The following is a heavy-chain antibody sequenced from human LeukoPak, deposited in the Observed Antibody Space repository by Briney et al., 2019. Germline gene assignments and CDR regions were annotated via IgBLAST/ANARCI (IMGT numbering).Heavy chain of an antibody. CDR3: ARAKVYDNSGGDVFDI. CDR2: ISPNSGDT. J-gene: IGHJ3*02. Sequence: GASVKVSCKASGYTFTGYYMHWVRQAPGQGLEWMGWISPNSGDTNYAQKFQGRVTMTRDTSISTAYMELSRLRSDDTAVYYCARAKVYDNSGGDVFDIWGQGTMVTVSS. D-gene: IGHD3-22*01. V-gene: IGHV1-2*02. CDR1: GYTFTGYY.